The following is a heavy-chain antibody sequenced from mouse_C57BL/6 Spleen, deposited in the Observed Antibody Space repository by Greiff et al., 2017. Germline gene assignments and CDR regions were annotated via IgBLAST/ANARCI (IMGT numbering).Heavy chain of an antibody. CDR3: ARVDYGPDY. V-gene: IGHV3-6*01. Sequence: EVQLLESGPGLVKPSQSLSLTCSVTGYSITSGYYWNWIRQFPGNKLEWMGYISYDGSNNYNPSLKNRISITRDTSKNQFFLKLNSVTTEDTATYYCARVDYGPDYWGQGTTLTVSS. J-gene: IGHJ2*01. CDR1: GYSITSGYY. D-gene: IGHD1-2*01. CDR2: ISYDGSN.